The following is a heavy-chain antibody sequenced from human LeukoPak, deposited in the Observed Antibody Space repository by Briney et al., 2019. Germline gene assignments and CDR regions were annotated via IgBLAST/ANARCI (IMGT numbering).Heavy chain of an antibody. CDR3: ARDEEDKYCSSTTCYPVRGGSHYYMDV. CDR2: VNPNSGGT. D-gene: IGHD2-2*01. CDR1: GYTFTDSS. Sequence: ASVKVSCKASGYTFTDSSIHWVRQAPGQGLEWMGWVNPNSGGTNYTQSFQGSVTMTRDTSISTAYMELSRLRSDDTAVYYCARDEEDKYCSSTTCYPVRGGSHYYMDVWGKGTTVTVSS. V-gene: IGHV1-2*02. J-gene: IGHJ6*03.